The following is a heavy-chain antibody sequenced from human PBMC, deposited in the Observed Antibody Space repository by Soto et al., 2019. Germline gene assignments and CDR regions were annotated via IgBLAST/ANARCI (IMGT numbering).Heavy chain of an antibody. CDR1: GFTVSSYE. D-gene: IGHD3-3*01. J-gene: IGHJ6*02. CDR3: GRFCYYYFGLEA. V-gene: IGHV3-48*03. CDR2: ISRSGSTI. Sequence: GGSLRLTCAASGFTVSSYELNWVRQAAGKGLEWVSYISRSGSTIYYAYSMNGRFTISRDNAKNSLYLKMNSMRAEDRAFYESGRFCYYYFGLEAWGQGATVTVSS.